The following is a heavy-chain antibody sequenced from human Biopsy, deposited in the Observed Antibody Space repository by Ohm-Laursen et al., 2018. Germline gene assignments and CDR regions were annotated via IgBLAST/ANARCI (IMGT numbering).Heavy chain of an antibody. D-gene: IGHD3-3*01. CDR3: AKAGPARSGYYTGFVVEGCDS. CDR1: GFTFTNYA. CDR2: ISGSGDTT. V-gene: IGHV3-23*01. Sequence: SLRLSCTASGFTFTNYAMTWVRQAPGKGLEWVSAISGSGDTTYYADSVKGRFTISRDNSKNTVSLQMNSLRAEDTALYYCAKAGPARSGYYTGFVVEGCDSWGQGTLVTVSS. J-gene: IGHJ4*02.